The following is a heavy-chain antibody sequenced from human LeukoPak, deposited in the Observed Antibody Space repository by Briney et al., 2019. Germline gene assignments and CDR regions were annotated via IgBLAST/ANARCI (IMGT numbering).Heavy chain of an antibody. Sequence: PGGSLRLSCAASGFTFSNAWMSWVRQAPGKGLEWVANIKQDGSEKYYVDSVKGRFTISRDNAKSSLYLQMNSLRAEDTAVYYCARVGYCGTTSCYWRAFDYWGQGTLVTVSS. V-gene: IGHV3-7*01. CDR3: ARVGYCGTTSCYWRAFDY. CDR2: IKQDGSEK. CDR1: GFTFSNAW. D-gene: IGHD2-2*01. J-gene: IGHJ4*02.